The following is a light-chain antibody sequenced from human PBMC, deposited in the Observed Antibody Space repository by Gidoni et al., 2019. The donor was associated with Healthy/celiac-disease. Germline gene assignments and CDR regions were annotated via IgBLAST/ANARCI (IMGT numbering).Light chain of an antibody. J-gene: IGKJ2*01. CDR2: GAS. CDR1: QSVSSN. V-gene: IGKV3-15*01. CDR3: QQYNNWLMYT. Sequence: EIVMTQSQATLSVSPGERATLSCRASQSVSSNLAWYQQKPGQDPRLLIYGASTRATGIPARFSGSGSGTEFTLTISSLQSEDFAVYYCQQYNNWLMYTFGQGTKLEIK.